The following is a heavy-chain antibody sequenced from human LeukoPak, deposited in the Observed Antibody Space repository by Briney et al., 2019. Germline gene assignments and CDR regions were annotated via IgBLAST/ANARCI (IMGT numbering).Heavy chain of an antibody. D-gene: IGHD3-10*01. CDR1: GYTFTSCG. J-gene: IGHJ4*02. CDR2: ISAYNGNT. CDR3: ARASAALDYYGSGSYW. Sequence: ASVKVSCKASGYTFTSCGISWVRQAPGQGLEWMGWISAYNGNTKYAQKLQGRVTMTTDTSTSTAYMELRSLRSDDTAVYYCARASAALDYYGSGSYWWGQGTLVTVSS. V-gene: IGHV1-18*01.